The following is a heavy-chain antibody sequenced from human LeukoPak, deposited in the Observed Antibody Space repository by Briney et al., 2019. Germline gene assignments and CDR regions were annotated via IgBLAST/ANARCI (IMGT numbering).Heavy chain of an antibody. CDR2: ISSSGSTI. CDR1: GFTFSDYY. CDR3: ARQTGIAAARTWGYYMDV. J-gene: IGHJ6*03. V-gene: IGHV3-11*01. Sequence: GGSLRLSCAASGFTFSDYYMSWIRQAPGKGLEWVSYISSSGSTIYYADSVKGRFAISRDNPKNSLYLQMNSLRAEDTAVYYCARQTGIAAARTWGYYMDVWGKGTTVTVSS. D-gene: IGHD6-13*01.